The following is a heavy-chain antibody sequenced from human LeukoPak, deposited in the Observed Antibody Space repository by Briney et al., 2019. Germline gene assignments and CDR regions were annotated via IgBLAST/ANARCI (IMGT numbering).Heavy chain of an antibody. CDR1: GFTFTTYA. J-gene: IGHJ6*02. CDR2: ISDSGGSI. V-gene: IGHV3-23*01. CDR3: ARDRLCSSTSCYWYYGMDV. D-gene: IGHD2-2*01. Sequence: GGSLRLSCAASGFTFTTYAMNWVRQAPGKGLEWVSSISDSGGSIYYADSVKGRFTISRDNSKNTLYLQMNSLRAEDTAVYYCARDRLCSSTSCYWYYGMDVWGQGTTVTVSS.